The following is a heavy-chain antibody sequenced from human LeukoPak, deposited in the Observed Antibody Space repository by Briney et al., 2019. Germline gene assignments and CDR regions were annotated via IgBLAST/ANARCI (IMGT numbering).Heavy chain of an antibody. CDR1: GFTLISSG. CDR2: IKQDGSEK. Sequence: PGGALRLSVAAPGFTLISSGLAGVRRTPGKGLDWVANIKQDGSEKSYVDSVKGRSTISRDNTKNSLYLQMNSLRAADTAVYYCARGYTSLYWGQGTLVTVSS. CDR3: ARGYTSLY. J-gene: IGHJ4*02. D-gene: IGHD6-13*01. V-gene: IGHV3-7*03.